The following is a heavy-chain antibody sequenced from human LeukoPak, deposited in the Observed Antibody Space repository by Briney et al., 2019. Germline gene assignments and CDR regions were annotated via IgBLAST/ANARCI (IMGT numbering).Heavy chain of an antibody. Sequence: ASVKVSCKASGYTFTCYYMHWVRQAPGQGLEWMGWINPNTGGTNYAQKFQGRVTMTRDTSISTAYMELSSLRSDDTAVYSCARVVFLAHDAFDIWGQGTMVTVSS. V-gene: IGHV1-2*02. CDR2: INPNTGGT. CDR1: GYTFTCYY. J-gene: IGHJ3*02. CDR3: ARVVFLAHDAFDI. D-gene: IGHD2-21*01.